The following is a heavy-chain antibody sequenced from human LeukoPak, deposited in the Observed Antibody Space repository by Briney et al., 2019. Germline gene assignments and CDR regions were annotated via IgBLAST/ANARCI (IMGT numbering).Heavy chain of an antibody. D-gene: IGHD3-9*01. CDR1: GFSLSTRGVG. V-gene: IGHV2-5*01. Sequence: CGPTLVRAAQTLTLTCTFSGFSLSTRGVGVGWIRQLPGKGLEWLAVIYWNDDKRYSPSLKSRFTITNDTSKTQVVLTTTNMDPVDTATYYCAHRQGYYDILTGYLPTYNWFDPWGQGTLVTVSS. CDR2: IYWNDDK. J-gene: IGHJ5*02. CDR3: AHRQGYYDILTGYLPTYNWFDP.